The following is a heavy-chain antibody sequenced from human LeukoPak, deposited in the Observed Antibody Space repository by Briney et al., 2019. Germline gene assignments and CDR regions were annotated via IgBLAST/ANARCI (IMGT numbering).Heavy chain of an antibody. Sequence: YPSETLSLTCTVSGGSISSSSYYWGWIRQPPGKGLEWIGSIYYSGSTYYNPSLKSRVTISVDTSKNRFSLKLSSVTAADTAVYYCARLPRMDYDILTGYYKDYYFDYWGQGTLVTVSS. J-gene: IGHJ4*02. CDR2: IYYSGST. CDR1: GGSISSSSYY. V-gene: IGHV4-39*01. D-gene: IGHD3-9*01. CDR3: ARLPRMDYDILTGYYKDYYFDY.